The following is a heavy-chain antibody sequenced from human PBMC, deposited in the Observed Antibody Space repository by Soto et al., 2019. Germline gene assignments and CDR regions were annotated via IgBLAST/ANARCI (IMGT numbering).Heavy chain of an antibody. CDR1: GFTFSSYG. Sequence: GGSVRLSCAASGFTFSSYGMHWVRQAPGKGLEWVAVIWYDGSNKYYADSVKGRFTISRDNSKNTLYLQMNSLRAEDTAVYYCASRSPALDYWGQGTLVTVSS. CDR2: IWYDGSNK. D-gene: IGHD2-2*01. CDR3: ASRSPALDY. V-gene: IGHV3-33*01. J-gene: IGHJ4*02.